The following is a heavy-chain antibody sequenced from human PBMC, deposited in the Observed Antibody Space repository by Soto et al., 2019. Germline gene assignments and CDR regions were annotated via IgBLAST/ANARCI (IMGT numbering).Heavy chain of an antibody. V-gene: IGHV3-30*18. CDR1: GFTFSSYG. J-gene: IGHJ6*03. Sequence: PGGSLRLSCAASGFTFSSYGMHWVRQAPGKGLEWVAVISYDGSNKYYADSVKGRFTISRDNSKNTLYLQMNSLRAEDTAVYYCAKENMGVWGKGTTVTVSS. CDR3: AKENMGV. CDR2: ISYDGSNK.